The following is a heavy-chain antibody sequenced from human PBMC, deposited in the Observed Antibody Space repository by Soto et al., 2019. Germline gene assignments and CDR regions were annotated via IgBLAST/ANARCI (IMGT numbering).Heavy chain of an antibody. CDR3: SRGGHCTDGVCSALDY. CDR1: GGSISTYY. CDR2: SYYGGSA. V-gene: IGHV4-59*08. D-gene: IGHD2-8*01. Sequence: QVQLQQSGPGLVKPSETLSLTCTVSGGSISTYYWSWIRQPPGKGLEWIGYSYYGGSANYNPSLESRVTISLDRSKKQFSLRLNSVTAADTAVYYCSRGGHCTDGVCSALDYWGQGTLVTVSS. J-gene: IGHJ4*02.